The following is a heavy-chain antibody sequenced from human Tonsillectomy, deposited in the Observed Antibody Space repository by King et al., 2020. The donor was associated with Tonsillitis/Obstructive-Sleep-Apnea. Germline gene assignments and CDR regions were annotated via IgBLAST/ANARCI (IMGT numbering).Heavy chain of an antibody. CDR1: GGSFSGYY. CDR2: INHSGSS. Sequence: VQLQQWGAGLLKPSETLSLTCAVYGGSFSGYYWSWIRQPPGKGLEWIGDINHSGSSNYNPSLTSRVTISVDTSKNQFSLKLSSVTDADTAVYYCAEQKAGTTYGYAFDIWGQGTMVTVSS. CDR3: AEQKAGTTYGYAFDI. J-gene: IGHJ3*02. D-gene: IGHD1-1*01. V-gene: IGHV4-34*01.